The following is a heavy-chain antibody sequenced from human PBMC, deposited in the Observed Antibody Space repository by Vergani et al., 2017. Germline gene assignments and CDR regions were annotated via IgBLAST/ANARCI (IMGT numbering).Heavy chain of an antibody. D-gene: IGHD6-19*01. CDR2: IDPSDSYT. V-gene: IGHV5-10-1*01. Sequence: EVPLVQSGAEVKKPGESLRISCKCSGYSFTSYWISWVRQMPGKGLEWMGRIDPSDSYTNYSPSFQGHVTISADKSISTAYLQWSSLKASDTAIYYCARQVAVAGKWWGPYYYYGMDVWGQGTTVTVSS. CDR1: GYSFTSYW. J-gene: IGHJ6*02. CDR3: ARQVAVAGKWWGPYYYYGMDV.